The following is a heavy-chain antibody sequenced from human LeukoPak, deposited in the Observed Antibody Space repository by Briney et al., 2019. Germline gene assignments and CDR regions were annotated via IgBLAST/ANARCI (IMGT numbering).Heavy chain of an antibody. V-gene: IGHV1-3*01. J-gene: IGHJ4*02. CDR2: INAGNGNT. CDR1: GYTFTSYA. D-gene: IGHD2-21*02. CDR3: ARGKIVVVTAIDLGHIDY. Sequence: GASVTVSCKASGYTFTSYAMHWVRQAPGQRLEWMGWINAGNGNTKYSQKFQGRVTITRDTSASTAYMELSSLRSEDTAVYYCARGKIVVVTAIDLGHIDYWGQGTLVTVSS.